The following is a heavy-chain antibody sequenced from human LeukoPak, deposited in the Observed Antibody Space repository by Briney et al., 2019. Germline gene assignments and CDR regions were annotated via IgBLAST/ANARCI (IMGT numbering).Heavy chain of an antibody. Sequence: SQTLSLTCTVSGGSVRRGNYYWTWIRQPAGSGLEWIGRIYTSGTTDYNPSLRTRVTISVDASRNQFSLNLSSVTAADTAVYYCARHYYDSSGYLLTFDIWGQGTMVTVSS. V-gene: IGHV4-61*02. CDR2: IYTSGTT. J-gene: IGHJ3*02. CDR3: ARHYYDSSGYLLTFDI. D-gene: IGHD3-22*01. CDR1: GGSVRRGNYY.